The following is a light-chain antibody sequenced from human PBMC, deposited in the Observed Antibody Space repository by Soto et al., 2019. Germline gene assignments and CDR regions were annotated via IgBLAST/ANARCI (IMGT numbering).Light chain of an antibody. V-gene: IGKV3D-20*02. Sequence: ELVMTQSPGTLSLSPGERATLSCRASQSVSSSYVARYQKKPGQAPRLRIYDATKRATGIPARFSGRWSGTDFTLTISSQEPEDFAVYYCQQRDIWPWTFGQGTKVDIK. CDR2: DAT. CDR3: QQRDIWPWT. J-gene: IGKJ1*01. CDR1: QSVSSSY.